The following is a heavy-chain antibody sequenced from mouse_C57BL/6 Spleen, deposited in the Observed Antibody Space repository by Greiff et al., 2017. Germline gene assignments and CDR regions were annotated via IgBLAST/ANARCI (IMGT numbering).Heavy chain of an antibody. CDR3: ARWTGTGYYFDY. J-gene: IGHJ2*01. D-gene: IGHD4-1*01. CDR1: GYAFTNYL. Sequence: VQLHQSGAELVRPGTSVKVSCKASGYAFTNYLIEWVKQRPGQGLEWIGVINPGSGGTNYNEKFKGKATLTADKSSSTAYMQLSSLTSEDSAVYFCARWTGTGYYFDYWGQGTTLTVSS. V-gene: IGHV1-54*01. CDR2: INPGSGGT.